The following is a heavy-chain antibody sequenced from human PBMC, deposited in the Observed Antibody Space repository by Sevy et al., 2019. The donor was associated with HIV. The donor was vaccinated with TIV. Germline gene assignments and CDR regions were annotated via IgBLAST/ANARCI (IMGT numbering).Heavy chain of an antibody. CDR1: GGSISSLNYY. J-gene: IGHJ3*02. CDR2: ISYSGRT. V-gene: IGHV4-31*03. CDR3: ARANAYLASDALDI. Sequence: SETLSLTCTVSGGSISSLNYYWSWIRQHPGKGLEWIGYISYSGRTYYNPSLKSRVTISVDTSKNQFSLKLSSVTAADTAVYYCARANAYLASDALDIWGQGTLVTVSS. D-gene: IGHD1-26*01.